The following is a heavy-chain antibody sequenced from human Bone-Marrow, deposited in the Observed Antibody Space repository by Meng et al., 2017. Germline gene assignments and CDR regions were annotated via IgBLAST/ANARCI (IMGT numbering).Heavy chain of an antibody. CDR1: GGSISSPNW. V-gene: IGHV4-4*02. J-gene: IGHJ5*02. Sequence: VQLQESATRLVKPSGITPPTCAVSGGSISSPNWWSWVRQPPGRGLEWIGEIYHSGSTTSNPSLLSRVTISVDKSKNQFSLKLSSVTAADTAIYYCARVIYRPSGHNYFDPWGQGTLVTVSS. D-gene: IGHD1-26*01. CDR3: ARVIYRPSGHNYFDP. CDR2: IYHSGST.